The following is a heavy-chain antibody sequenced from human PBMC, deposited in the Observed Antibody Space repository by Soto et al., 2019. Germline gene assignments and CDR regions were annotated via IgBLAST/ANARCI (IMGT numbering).Heavy chain of an antibody. CDR1: GFFISSGNY. Sequence: PSETLSFTCAVSGFFISSGNYWGWLRKPPGQGLEWIGSIFHGGKTYYNPSLKSRVTISVDMSKNQFSLKLNFVTAADTAAYYCARARWYDSFDAWGQGTVVTVSS. J-gene: IGHJ3*01. CDR2: IFHGGKT. V-gene: IGHV4-38-2*01. CDR3: ARARWYDSFDA. D-gene: IGHD2-15*01.